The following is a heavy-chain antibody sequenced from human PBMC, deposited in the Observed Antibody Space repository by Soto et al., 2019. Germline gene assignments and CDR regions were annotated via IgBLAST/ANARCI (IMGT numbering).Heavy chain of an antibody. V-gene: IGHV3-30*18. CDR2: ISYDGSNK. J-gene: IGHJ4*02. CDR3: AKESSSWGGFDY. CDR1: GFTFSSYG. Sequence: HPGGSLRLSCAASGFTFSSYGMHWVRQAPGKGLEWVAVISYDGSNKYYADSVKGRFTISRDNSKNTLYLQMNSLRAEDTAVYYCAKESSSWGGFDYWGQGTLVTVSS. D-gene: IGHD6-13*01.